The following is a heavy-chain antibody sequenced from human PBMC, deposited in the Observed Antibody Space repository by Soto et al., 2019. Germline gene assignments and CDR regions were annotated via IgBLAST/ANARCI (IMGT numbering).Heavy chain of an antibody. CDR1: GFTFDDYA. V-gene: IGHV3-9*01. Sequence: GGSLRLSCAASGFTFDDYAMHWVRQAPGKGLEWVSGISWNSGSIGYADSVKGRFTISRDNAKNSLYLQMNSLRAEDTALYYCAKDNGGDAFDIWGQGTMVTVSS. CDR2: ISWNSGSI. CDR3: AKDNGGDAFDI. D-gene: IGHD3-10*01. J-gene: IGHJ3*02.